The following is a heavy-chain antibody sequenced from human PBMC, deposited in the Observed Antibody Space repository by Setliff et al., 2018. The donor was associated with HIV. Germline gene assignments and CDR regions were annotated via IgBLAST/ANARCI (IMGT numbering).Heavy chain of an antibody. Sequence: PGGSLRLSCAASGFTFSSYSMNWVRQAPGKGLEWVSSISSSSSYIYYADSVKGRFTISRDNAKNSPYLQMNSLRAEDTAVYYCASDPQQGGYWGQGTLVTVSS. V-gene: IGHV3-21*01. CDR2: ISSSSSYI. CDR1: GFTFSSYS. J-gene: IGHJ4*02. D-gene: IGHD2-2*01. CDR3: ASDPQQGGY.